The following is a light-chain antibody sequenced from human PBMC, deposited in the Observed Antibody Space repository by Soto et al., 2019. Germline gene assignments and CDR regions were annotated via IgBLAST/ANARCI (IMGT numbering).Light chain of an antibody. J-gene: IGLJ1*01. V-gene: IGLV2-14*01. CDR1: SSDVGGYNY. Sequence: QSALTQPASVSGSPGQSITISCTGTSSDVGGYNYVSWYQQHPGKATKLMIYEVSNRPSGVSNRFSGSKSGNTASLTISGLQAEDEADYYCSSYTSSSTLVFGTGPKLTVL. CDR3: SSYTSSSTLV. CDR2: EVS.